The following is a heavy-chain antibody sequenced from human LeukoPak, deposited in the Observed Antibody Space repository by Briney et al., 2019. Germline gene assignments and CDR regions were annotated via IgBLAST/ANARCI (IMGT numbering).Heavy chain of an antibody. D-gene: IGHD3-10*01. CDR2: INHSGST. V-gene: IGHV4-34*01. CDR1: GGSFSGYY. J-gene: IGHJ6*03. CDR3: ARKARGITMVRGVIYYYYYMDV. Sequence: SETLSLTCAVYGGSFSGYYWSWIRQPPGKGLEWIGEINHSGSTNYNPSLKSRVTISVDTSKNQFSLKLSSVTAADTAVHYCARKARGITMVRGVIYYYYYMDVWGKGTTVTVSS.